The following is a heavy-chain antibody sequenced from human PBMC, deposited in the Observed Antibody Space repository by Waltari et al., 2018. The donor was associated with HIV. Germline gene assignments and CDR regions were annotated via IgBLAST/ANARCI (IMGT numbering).Heavy chain of an antibody. V-gene: IGHV1-8*02. CDR1: GYIFMNFD. D-gene: IGHD3-22*01. J-gene: IGHJ6*02. CDR3: ARNSSAKGNRYFYYGLDV. Sequence: QVHLVQSGPEVKRPGASVKISCKGYGYIFMNFDVNWVRQSAGQGPEWLGWMNPRGGNTACPDIFEERVTMTRDVSTDTAYMEMSGLTPEETAIYYCARNSSAKGNRYFYYGLDVWGQGTPVTV. CDR2: MNPRGGNT.